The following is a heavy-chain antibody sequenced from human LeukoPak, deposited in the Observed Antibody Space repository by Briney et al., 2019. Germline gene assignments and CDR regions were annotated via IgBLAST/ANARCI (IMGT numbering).Heavy chain of an antibody. V-gene: IGHV4-61*01. D-gene: IGHD5-18*01. CDR3: ARGRSYGFDFDS. CDR1: GVSINTCCYY. Sequence: SETPSLTCDVSGVSINTCCYYWTWIRQPPGKGLEWIGYKYYSGSTRYNSSLRSRLTISLDTSKNQFSLRLTSVTAADTAVYYCARGRSYGFDFDSWGPGTLVTVSS. CDR2: KYYSGST. J-gene: IGHJ4*02.